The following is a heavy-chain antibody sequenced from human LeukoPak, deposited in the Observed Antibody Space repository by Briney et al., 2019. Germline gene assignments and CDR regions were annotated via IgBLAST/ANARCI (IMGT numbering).Heavy chain of an antibody. D-gene: IGHD4-17*01. V-gene: IGHV1-2*02. CDR2: INPNSGGT. CDR3: ARDPDDYGDDGWFDP. CDR1: GYTFTGYY. J-gene: IGHJ5*02. Sequence: ASVKVSCKASGYTFTGYYMHWVRQAPGQGLEWTGWINPNSGGTNYAQKFQGRVTMTRDTSISTAYMELSRLRSDDTAVYYCARDPDDYGDDGWFDPWGQGTLATVSS.